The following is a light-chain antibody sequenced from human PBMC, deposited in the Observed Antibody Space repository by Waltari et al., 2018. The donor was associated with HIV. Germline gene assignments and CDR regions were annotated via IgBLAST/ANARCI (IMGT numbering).Light chain of an antibody. V-gene: IGLV1-36*01. Sequence: QSVLTQPPSASEAPRQRGTTSCSGSSSHVCYNGGLLYQQLPAKAPKLRIYFDDLLSSGVSDRFSGSKSGTSASLAISGLQSEDEGDYYCAAWDDSLNGYVFGTGTKVTVL. CDR2: FDD. CDR1: SSHVCYNG. CDR3: AAWDDSLNGYV. J-gene: IGLJ1*01.